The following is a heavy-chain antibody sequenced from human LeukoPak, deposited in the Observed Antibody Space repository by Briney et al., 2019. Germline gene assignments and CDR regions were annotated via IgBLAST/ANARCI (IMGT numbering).Heavy chain of an antibody. CDR1: GASISSSY. CDR3: ARANYDILTGSIPYFDY. D-gene: IGHD3-9*01. Sequence: SGTLSLTCNVSGASISSSYWNWIRQPAGKGLEWIGIIYTNGGTKYHPSLKSRVTMSVDRSKNQFSLKLTSVTAADTAVYYCARANYDILTGSIPYFDYWGQGTLVTVSS. V-gene: IGHV4-4*07. CDR2: IYTNGGT. J-gene: IGHJ4*02.